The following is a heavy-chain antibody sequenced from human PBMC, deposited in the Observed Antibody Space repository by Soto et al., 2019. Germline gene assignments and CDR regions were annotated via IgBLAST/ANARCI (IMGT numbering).Heavy chain of an antibody. D-gene: IGHD1-26*01. V-gene: IGHV3-30*03. CDR1: GFSFSTYG. Sequence: GGSLRLSCAASGFSFSTYGMHWVRQAPGKGLEWVAFISNDGSNKYYADSVKGRFTISRDNSKNTLYLQMNSLRAEDTAVYYCARRGSGSYYDYWGQGTLVTVSS. J-gene: IGHJ4*02. CDR3: ARRGSGSYYDY. CDR2: ISNDGSNK.